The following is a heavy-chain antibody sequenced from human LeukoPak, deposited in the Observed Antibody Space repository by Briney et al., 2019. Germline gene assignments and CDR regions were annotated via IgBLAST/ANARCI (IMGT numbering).Heavy chain of an antibody. Sequence: ASVKVSCKASGYTFTGYYMHWVRQAPGQGLEWMGWINPNSGGTNYAQKFQGRVAMTRDTSISTAYMELRSLRSDDTAVYYCARYYYDSSGYPDFDYWGQGTLVTVSS. CDR3: ARYYYDSSGYPDFDY. V-gene: IGHV1-2*02. CDR1: GYTFTGYY. J-gene: IGHJ4*02. CDR2: INPNSGGT. D-gene: IGHD3-22*01.